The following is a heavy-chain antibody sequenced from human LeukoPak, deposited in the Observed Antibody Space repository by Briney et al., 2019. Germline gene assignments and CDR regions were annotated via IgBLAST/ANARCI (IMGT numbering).Heavy chain of an antibody. CDR3: AKDSSSSWINAFDI. D-gene: IGHD6-13*01. CDR1: GFTFSNYG. Sequence: PGGSLRLSCAASGFTFSNYGMHWVRQAPGKRLEWVAFIRYDGSNKYYADSVKGRFTISRDNSKNTLYLQMNSLRAEDTAVYYCAKDSSSSWINAFDIWGQGTMVTVSS. CDR2: IRYDGSNK. J-gene: IGHJ3*02. V-gene: IGHV3-30*02.